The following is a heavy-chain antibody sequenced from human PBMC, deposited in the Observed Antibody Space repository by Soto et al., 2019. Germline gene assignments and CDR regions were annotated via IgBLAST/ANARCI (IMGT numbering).Heavy chain of an antibody. D-gene: IGHD6-6*01. Sequence: SVKVSCQASGXTFSSYAISWVRQAPGQGLEWMGGIIPIFGTANYAQKFQGRVTITADESTSTAYMELSSLRSEDTAVYYCARDQHLAAPPRDYYYGMDVWGQGTTVTVSS. J-gene: IGHJ6*02. V-gene: IGHV1-69*13. CDR3: ARDQHLAAPPRDYYYGMDV. CDR2: IIPIFGTA. CDR1: GXTFSSYA.